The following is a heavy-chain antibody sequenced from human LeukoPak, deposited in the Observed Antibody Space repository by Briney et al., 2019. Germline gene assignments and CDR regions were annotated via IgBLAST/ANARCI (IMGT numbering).Heavy chain of an antibody. D-gene: IGHD3-22*01. CDR2: IIPILGIA. Sequence: SVKVSCKASGYTFTSYAISWVRQVPGQGLEWMGRIIPILGIANYAQKFQGRVTITADKSTSTAYMELSSLRSEDTAVYYCAREDTMIARYMDVWGQGTTVTVSS. J-gene: IGHJ6*02. CDR1: GYTFTSYA. V-gene: IGHV1-69*04. CDR3: AREDTMIARYMDV.